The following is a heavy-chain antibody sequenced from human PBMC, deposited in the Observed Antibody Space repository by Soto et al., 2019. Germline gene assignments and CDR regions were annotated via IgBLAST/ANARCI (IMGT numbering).Heavy chain of an antibody. CDR1: GFTFSDAW. V-gene: IGHV3-15*01. CDR3: TTARVGF. J-gene: IGHJ4*02. D-gene: IGHD6-25*01. CDR2: IKTKADGGTT. Sequence: PGGSLRLSCAASGFTFSDAWMSWVRQAPGKGLEWIGRIKTKADGGTTDYAAPVQGRFTISRDDSKSTLYLQMNSLKTEDTAVYYCTTARVGFWGQGTLVTVSS.